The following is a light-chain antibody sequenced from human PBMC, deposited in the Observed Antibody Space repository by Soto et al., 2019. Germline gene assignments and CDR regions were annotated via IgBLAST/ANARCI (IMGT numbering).Light chain of an antibody. Sequence: EIVLTQSPGTLSLSPGEKASLSCRASQSVTTNYLAWYQQKPGQAPRLLIYGASNRATGIPDRFSGSGSGTDFTLSISRLEPEDFAVYYCQQYGSSPHTFGQGTKVDIK. CDR3: QQYGSSPHT. J-gene: IGKJ2*01. CDR2: GAS. V-gene: IGKV3-20*01. CDR1: QSVTTNY.